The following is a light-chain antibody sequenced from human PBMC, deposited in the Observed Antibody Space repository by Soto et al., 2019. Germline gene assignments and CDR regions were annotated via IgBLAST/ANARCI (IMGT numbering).Light chain of an antibody. Sequence: QSALTQPRSVSGSPGQSVTISCTGTNSDVGDYNYVSWYQQHPGKAPKLMIYDVSKRPSGVPDRFSGSKSGNTASLTISGLQAEDEGDYYCCSYAGSYTWVFGGGTKVTVL. V-gene: IGLV2-11*01. CDR3: CSYAGSYTWV. J-gene: IGLJ3*02. CDR1: NSDVGDYNY. CDR2: DVS.